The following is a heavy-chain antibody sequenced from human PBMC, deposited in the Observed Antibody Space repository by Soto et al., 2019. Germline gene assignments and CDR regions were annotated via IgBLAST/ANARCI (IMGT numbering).Heavy chain of an antibody. CDR3: TKGYTYGTGPWFHP. V-gene: IGHV3-23*01. J-gene: IGHJ5*02. D-gene: IGHD5-18*01. Sequence: GGSLRLSCAASGFTFSNYAMSWVRQAPGKGLVWVSSISSTGTSTHYADSVKGRFTISRDNSKNTLYLQMNSPRVEDTAVYYCTKGYTYGTGPWFHPWGQGTLVTVSS. CDR1: GFTFSNYA. CDR2: ISSTGTST.